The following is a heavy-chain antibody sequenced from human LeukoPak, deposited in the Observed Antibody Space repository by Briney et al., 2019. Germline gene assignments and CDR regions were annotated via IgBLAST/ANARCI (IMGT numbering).Heavy chain of an antibody. CDR2: IIPIFGTA. Sequence: AASVTVSCTASGGTFSSYAISWVRQAPGQGLEWMGGIIPIFGTANYAQKFQGRVTITADESTSAAHMELSSLRSEDTAVYYCARVSDYGVGSYFDYWGQGTLVTVSS. V-gene: IGHV1-69*01. D-gene: IGHD4-17*01. J-gene: IGHJ4*02. CDR1: GGTFSSYA. CDR3: ARVSDYGVGSYFDY.